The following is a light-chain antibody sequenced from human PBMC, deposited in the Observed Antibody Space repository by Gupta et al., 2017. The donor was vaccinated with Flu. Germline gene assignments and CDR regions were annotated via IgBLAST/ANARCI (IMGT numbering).Light chain of an antibody. Sequence: DIQMTQSPSSLSSSVGYRVTITCRASRSVSKFLNWYQHKPGKAPRLLIYAASTVKGGVPSRFSGSGYGTDFTLTINRRQPEDFANYYCHHRHFTPFTFGRGTXVEIK. V-gene: IGKV1-39*01. J-gene: IGKJ1*01. CDR1: RSVSKF. CDR3: HHRHFTPFT. CDR2: AAS.